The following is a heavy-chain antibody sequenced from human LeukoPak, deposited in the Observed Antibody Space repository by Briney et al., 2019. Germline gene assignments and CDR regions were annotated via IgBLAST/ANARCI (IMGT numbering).Heavy chain of an antibody. D-gene: IGHD5-24*01. Sequence: SETLSLICTVSGGSISSGSYYWNWIRQPAGKGLEWIGRIYTSGSTNYNPSLKSRVTISLNTSKNQFSLKLTSVTAADTAMYYCARRPTDGLRTFDFWGQGTMVTVSS. V-gene: IGHV4-61*02. J-gene: IGHJ3*01. CDR3: ARRPTDGLRTFDF. CDR1: GGSISSGSYY. CDR2: IYTSGST.